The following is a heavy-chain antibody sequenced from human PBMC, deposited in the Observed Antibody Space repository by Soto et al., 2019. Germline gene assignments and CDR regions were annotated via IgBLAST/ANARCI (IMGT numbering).Heavy chain of an antibody. CDR1: GFTFSSYE. CDR3: ARDQYYYDSSGYYHYYYYGMDV. CDR2: ISSSGSTI. Sequence: EVQLVESGGGLVQPGGSLRLSCAASGFTFSSYEMNWVRQAPGKGLEWVSYISSSGSTIYYADSVKGRFTISRDNAKNSLYLQMNSLRAEDTAVYYCARDQYYYDSSGYYHYYYYGMDVW. J-gene: IGHJ6*01. D-gene: IGHD3-22*01. V-gene: IGHV3-48*03.